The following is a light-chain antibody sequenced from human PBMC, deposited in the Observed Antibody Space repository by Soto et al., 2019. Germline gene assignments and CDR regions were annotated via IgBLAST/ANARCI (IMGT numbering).Light chain of an antibody. Sequence: EIVLTQSPATLSLSPGERATLSCRASQSINTYLAWYQQKPGQTPRRLIYDAFHRAPGIPARFSGSGSGTDFSLSITTREAEDFAVYYCQERSSVVTFGGGTKVEI. J-gene: IGKJ4*01. CDR2: DAF. CDR3: QERSSVVT. V-gene: IGKV3-11*01. CDR1: QSINTY.